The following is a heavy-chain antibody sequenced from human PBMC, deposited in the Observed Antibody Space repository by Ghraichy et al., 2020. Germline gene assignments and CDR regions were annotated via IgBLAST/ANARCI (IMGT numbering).Heavy chain of an antibody. CDR1: GFTFSSYW. D-gene: IGHD6-13*01. Sequence: GESLNISCAASGFTFSSYWMSWVRQAPGKGLEWVANIKQDGSEKYYVDSVKGRFTISRDNAKNSLYLQMNSLRAEDTAVYYCARDVRYSSSWYPAYYFDYWGQGTLVTVSS. J-gene: IGHJ4*02. V-gene: IGHV3-7*01. CDR2: IKQDGSEK. CDR3: ARDVRYSSSWYPAYYFDY.